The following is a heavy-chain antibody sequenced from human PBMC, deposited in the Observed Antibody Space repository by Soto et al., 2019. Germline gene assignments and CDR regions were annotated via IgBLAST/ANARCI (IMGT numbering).Heavy chain of an antibody. CDR3: ARVRYSGYEEWNYGMDV. CDR1: GGSISSGGYY. V-gene: IGHV4-31*03. Sequence: SETLSLTCTVSGGSISSGGYYWSWIRQHPGKGLEWIGYIYYSGSTYYNPSIKSRVTISVDTSKNQFSLKLSSVTAADTAVYYCARVRYSGYEEWNYGMDVWGQGTTVTVSS. D-gene: IGHD5-12*01. J-gene: IGHJ6*02. CDR2: IYYSGST.